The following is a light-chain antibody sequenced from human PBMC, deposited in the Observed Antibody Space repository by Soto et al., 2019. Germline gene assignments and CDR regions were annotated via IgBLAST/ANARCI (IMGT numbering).Light chain of an antibody. Sequence: QSVLTQPPSASGSPGQSVTISCTGTTSDIGGYNYVSWYQQHPGKAPKLMIYEVSQRPSGVPDRFSGSKSGNTASLTVSGLQAEDEADYHCGSYAGSTDWVFGGGTKLTVL. CDR2: EVS. V-gene: IGLV2-8*01. J-gene: IGLJ3*02. CDR3: GSYAGSTDWV. CDR1: TSDIGGYNY.